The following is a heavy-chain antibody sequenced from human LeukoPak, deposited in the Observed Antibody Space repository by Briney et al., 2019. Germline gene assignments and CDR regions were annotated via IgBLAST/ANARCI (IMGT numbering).Heavy chain of an antibody. CDR3: ARGMSGYILPKN. J-gene: IGHJ4*02. D-gene: IGHD5-12*01. CDR2: IRSTANGYAT. V-gene: IGHV3-73*01. Sequence: GGSLRLSCAASGFTFSGSALHWVRQASGKGLEWVGRIRSTANGYATAYAASVKGRFTISRDNSKNTLYLHMNSLRAEDTAVYYCARGMSGYILPKNWGQGTLVTVSS. CDR1: GFTFSGSA.